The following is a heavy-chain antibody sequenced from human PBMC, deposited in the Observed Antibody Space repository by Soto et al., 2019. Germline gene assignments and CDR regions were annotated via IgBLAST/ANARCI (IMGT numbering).Heavy chain of an antibody. CDR3: AKEVAGNFDY. V-gene: IGHV1-46*03. J-gene: IGHJ4*02. CDR1: GYTFTHFY. CDR2: INPSVGST. Sequence: QVQLVQSGAEVKKPGASVKVSCKASGYTFTHFYIHWVRQAPGQGLEWMGRINPSVGSTTYAQKFQDRVTMTRDTSTSTVYMDLSSLRSEDTAVYYCAKEVAGNFDYWGQGTLVTVSS. D-gene: IGHD6-19*01.